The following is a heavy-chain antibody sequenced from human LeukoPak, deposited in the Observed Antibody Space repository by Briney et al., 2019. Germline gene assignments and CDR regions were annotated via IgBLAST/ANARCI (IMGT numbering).Heavy chain of an antibody. CDR2: INSDGSST. J-gene: IGHJ4*02. D-gene: IGHD4/OR15-4a*01. Sequence: GGSLRLSCAASGFTFSSYWMHWVRQAPGKGLVWVSRINSDGSSTSYADSVKGRFTISRDNAKNTLSLQMNSLRAEDTAVYYCARSFQYGADYNYYFDFWGQGTLVTVSS. CDR3: ARSFQYGADYNYYFDF. CDR1: GFTFSSYW. V-gene: IGHV3-74*01.